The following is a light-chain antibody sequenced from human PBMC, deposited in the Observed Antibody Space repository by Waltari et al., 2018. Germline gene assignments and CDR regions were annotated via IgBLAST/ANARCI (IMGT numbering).Light chain of an antibody. J-gene: IGKJ4*01. CDR1: QSVSNNY. CDR2: GAS. CDR3: HLYGSART. Sequence: NVLTQSPGTLSLSPGERATLSCRASQSVSNNYLACFQQQPGQAPRLLIYGASRRATGIPDMFSGSGSGTDFTLTISRLEPEDSAVYFCHLYGSARTFGGGTKVEIK. V-gene: IGKV3-20*01.